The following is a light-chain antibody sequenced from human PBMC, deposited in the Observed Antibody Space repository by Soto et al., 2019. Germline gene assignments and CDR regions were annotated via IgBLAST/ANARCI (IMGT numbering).Light chain of an antibody. J-gene: IGKJ1*01. V-gene: IGKV3-20*01. CDR2: GAS. Sequence: EIVFTQTPGTLSLSPGERATLSCAASKSVSSSYLAWYQQKPGQAPRLLIYGASSRATGIPDRFSGSGSGTDFTLTISSLQSEDFAVYYCHQYDLWPWTFGQGTKVDI. CDR1: KSVSSSY. CDR3: HQYDLWPWT.